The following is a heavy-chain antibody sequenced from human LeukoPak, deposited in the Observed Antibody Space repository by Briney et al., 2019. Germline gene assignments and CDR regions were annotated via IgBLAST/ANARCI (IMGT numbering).Heavy chain of an antibody. V-gene: IGHV4-31*03. Sequence: SQTLSLTCTVSGGSISSGDYYWSWIRQHPGKGLEWIGYIHNSGSTYYNPSLKSRITISVDTSKKQFPLKLSSVTAADTAVYYCARVGVAAKSSRYFDYWGQGTLVTVSS. D-gene: IGHD2-15*01. CDR1: GGSISSGDYY. CDR3: ARVGVAAKSSRYFDY. J-gene: IGHJ4*02. CDR2: IHNSGST.